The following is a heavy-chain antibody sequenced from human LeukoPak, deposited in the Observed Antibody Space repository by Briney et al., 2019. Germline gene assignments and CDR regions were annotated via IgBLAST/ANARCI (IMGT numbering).Heavy chain of an antibody. CDR2: ISYSGST. V-gene: IGHV4-59*01. CDR3: ARDGYISVAGYFDY. CDR1: GGSISSYY. J-gene: IGHJ4*02. Sequence: SQTLSLTCTVYGGSISSYYWSWFRQPPGKGLEWIGFISYSGSTKYNPSLKSRVTISVDTSKNQFSLKLSSVTPADAAVYYCARDGYISVAGYFDYWGQGTLVTVSS. D-gene: IGHD6-19*01.